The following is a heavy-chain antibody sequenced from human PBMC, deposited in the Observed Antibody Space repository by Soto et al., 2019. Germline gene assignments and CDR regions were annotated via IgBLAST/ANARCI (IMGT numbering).Heavy chain of an antibody. V-gene: IGHV1-18*01. Sequence: QVQMVQSGPEVKMPGASVKVSCKTSGYTFTAYGLAWLRQAPGQRREWMGWVSTNDDRTNYARKFQGRVTMTTDRSTTTTSMGLRSLATDDTAVYYCARELNTVGSAYYSCGFWGQGTLVTVSS. J-gene: IGHJ4*02. CDR1: GYTFTAYG. CDR3: ARELNTVGSAYYSCGF. D-gene: IGHD3-22*01. CDR2: VSTNDDRT.